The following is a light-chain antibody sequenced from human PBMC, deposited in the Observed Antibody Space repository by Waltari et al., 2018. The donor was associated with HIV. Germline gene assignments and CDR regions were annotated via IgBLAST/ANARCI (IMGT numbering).Light chain of an antibody. CDR3: AAWDDSLSATV. CDR2: MSD. V-gene: IGLV1-47*01. Sequence: QSVLTQPPSASGTPGKRVTSSCSGRSSNSGSHSVSWYHQLPGTAPKLLIYMSDQRPSGVPDRFSESKSGTSASLAISGLRSEDEAEYYCAAWDDSLSATVFGGGTKLTVL. CDR1: SSNSGSHS. J-gene: IGLJ2*01.